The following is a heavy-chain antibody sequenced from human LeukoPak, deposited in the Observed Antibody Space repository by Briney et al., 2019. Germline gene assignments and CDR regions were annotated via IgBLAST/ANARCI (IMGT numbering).Heavy chain of an antibody. CDR2: IGVPGDT. V-gene: IGHV3-13*01. CDR3: TKEFCGSRAACAGGSYYDF. D-gene: IGHD2-15*01. Sequence: GGSLRLSCAASGFTFSKDDFHWVRHAPRTGLERVAAIGVPGDTYYADSVKGRFTISREDAANSLYLQMRSLGAGDTALYYCTKEFCGSRAACAGGSYYDFWGRGALVTVSS. CDR1: GFTFSKDD. J-gene: IGHJ2*01.